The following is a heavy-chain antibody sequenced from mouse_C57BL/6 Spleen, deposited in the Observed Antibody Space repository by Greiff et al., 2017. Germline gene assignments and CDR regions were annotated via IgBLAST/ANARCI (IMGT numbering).Heavy chain of an antibody. CDR3: ARSWWDRESFDY. J-gene: IGHJ2*01. CDR2: IDPNSGGT. Sequence: VQLQQPGAELVKPGASVKLSCKASGYTFTSYWMHWVKQRPGRGLEWIGRIDPNSGGTKYNEKFKSKATLTVDKPSSTAYMQLSSLTSADSAVYYCARSWWDRESFDYWGQGTTLTVSS. D-gene: IGHD3-3*01. CDR1: GYTFTSYW. V-gene: IGHV1-72*01.